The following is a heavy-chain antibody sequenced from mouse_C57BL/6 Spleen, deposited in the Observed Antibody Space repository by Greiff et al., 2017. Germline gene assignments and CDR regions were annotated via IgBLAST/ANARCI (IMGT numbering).Heavy chain of an antibody. CDR2: IYPGDGDT. V-gene: IGHV1-80*01. J-gene: IGHJ3*01. Sequence: QVQLKQSGAELVKPGASVKISCKASGYAFSSYWMNWVKQRPGKGLEWIGQIYPGDGDTNYNGKFKGKATLTADKSSSTAYMQLSSLTSEDSAVYFCARSGYGNSPFAYWGQGTLVTVSA. CDR3: ARSGYGNSPFAY. D-gene: IGHD2-1*01. CDR1: GYAFSSYW.